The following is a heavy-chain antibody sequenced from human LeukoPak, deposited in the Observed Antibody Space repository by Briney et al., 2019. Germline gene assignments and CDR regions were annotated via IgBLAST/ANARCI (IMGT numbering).Heavy chain of an antibody. CDR1: GGSISSSSYY. D-gene: IGHD2-2*02. V-gene: IGHV4-39*01. Sequence: SETLSLTCTVSGGSISSSSYYWGWIRRPPGKGLEWIGSIYCSGSTYYNPSLKSRVTISVDTSKNQFSLKLSSVTAADTAVYYCARRAPNYCSSTSCYNWYFDLWGRGTLVTVSS. CDR3: ARRAPNYCSSTSCYNWYFDL. J-gene: IGHJ2*01. CDR2: IYCSGST.